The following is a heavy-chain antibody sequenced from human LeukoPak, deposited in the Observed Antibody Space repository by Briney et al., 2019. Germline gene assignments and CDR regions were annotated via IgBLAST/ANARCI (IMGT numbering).Heavy chain of an antibody. J-gene: IGHJ4*02. D-gene: IGHD3-10*01. CDR3: ATEGKMVRGVYTDY. CDR1: GYTFTSYG. V-gene: IGHV1-18*01. CDR2: ISSYNGNT. Sequence: ASVKVSCKASGYTFTSYGISWVRQAPGQGLEWMGWISSYNGNTNYAQKLQGRVTMTTDTSTSTAYMELRSLRSEDTAVYYCATEGKMVRGVYTDYWGQGTLVTVSS.